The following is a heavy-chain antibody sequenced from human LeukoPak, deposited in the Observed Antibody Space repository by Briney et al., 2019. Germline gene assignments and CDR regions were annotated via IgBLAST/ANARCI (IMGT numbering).Heavy chain of an antibody. CDR2: MNPNSGNT. CDR1: GYTFTSYD. CDR3: AREGLNMVRGVIPKEAWGWFDP. Sequence: GASVKVSCKASGYTFTSYDINWVRQATGQGPEWMGWMNPNSGNTGYAQKFQGRVTMTRNTSISTAYMELSSLGSEDTAVHYCAREGLNMVRGVIPKEAWGWFDPWGQGTLVTVSS. J-gene: IGHJ5*02. D-gene: IGHD3-10*01. V-gene: IGHV1-8*01.